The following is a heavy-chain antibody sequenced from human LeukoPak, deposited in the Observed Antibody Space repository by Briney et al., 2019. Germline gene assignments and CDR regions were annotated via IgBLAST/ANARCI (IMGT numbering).Heavy chain of an antibody. Sequence: PGGSLRLSCAASGFTFPNYWMNWVRQAPEKGLEWVANINQDGRVKQYVDSMKGRFTISRDNAKNSLCLQMNSLRAEDTAVYYCARDRDDGGFEYWGQGTLVTVSS. D-gene: IGHD4-23*01. CDR3: ARDRDDGGFEY. CDR1: GFTFPNYW. CDR2: INQDGRVK. J-gene: IGHJ4*02. V-gene: IGHV3-7*01.